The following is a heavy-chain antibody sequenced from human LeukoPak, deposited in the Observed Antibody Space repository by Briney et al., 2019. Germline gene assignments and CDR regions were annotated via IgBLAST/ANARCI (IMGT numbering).Heavy chain of an antibody. J-gene: IGHJ5*02. CDR2: IRYDGNNK. CDR3: AKDTGDYYDSSGNYYAGWFDP. D-gene: IGHD3-22*01. Sequence: PGGSLRLSCEASGFSFSSFGLHWVRQAPGKGLEWVAFIRYDGNNKYFADSVKGRFTIPRDNSKNTVYLQMNSLKPEDTAVYHCAKDTGDYYDSSGNYYAGWFDPWGQGTLVTVSS. V-gene: IGHV3-30*02. CDR1: GFSFSSFG.